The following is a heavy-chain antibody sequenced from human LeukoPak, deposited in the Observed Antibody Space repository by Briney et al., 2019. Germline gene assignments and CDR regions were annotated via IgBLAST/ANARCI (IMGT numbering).Heavy chain of an antibody. J-gene: IGHJ3*02. V-gene: IGHV3-23*01. Sequence: PGGSLRLSCAASGFTFSNYAMHWVRQVPGKGLEWVSGITGSGDKTYYTDSLKGRFTISRDNSKNTLFLQISSLRAEDTAVYYCARDWPSEWQHLPDYDAVDIWGQGTMVTVSS. CDR1: GFTFSNYA. CDR3: ARDWPSEWQHLPDYDAVDI. CDR2: ITGSGDKT. D-gene: IGHD6-13*01.